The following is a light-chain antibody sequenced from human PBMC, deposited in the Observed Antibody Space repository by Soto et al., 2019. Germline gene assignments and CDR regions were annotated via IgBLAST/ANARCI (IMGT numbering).Light chain of an antibody. CDR2: QAS. CDR3: QQYNSYSLT. J-gene: IGKJ1*01. CDR1: QTISSW. V-gene: IGKV1-5*03. Sequence: DIQMPQSPSALSASVGASVPITCRASQTISSWLAWYQQKPGEAPRLLIYQASSLETEVPSRFSGSGSGTEFTLTISSLQPGEFATYYCQQYNSYSLTVGQGTKVDIK.